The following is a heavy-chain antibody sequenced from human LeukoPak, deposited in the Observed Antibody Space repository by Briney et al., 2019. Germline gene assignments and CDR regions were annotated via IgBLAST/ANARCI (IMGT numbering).Heavy chain of an antibody. D-gene: IGHD1-7*01. J-gene: IGHJ5*02. CDR2: IYYSGIT. CDR1: GGSLNSDNYY. Sequence: SETLSLTCTVSGGSLNSDNYYWSWIRQHPGKGLEWIGYIYYSGITYYNPSLKSRVILPVDTSKNQFSLKLSSVTAADTATYYCARDRRTRGGNWFDPWGQGTLVTVSS. CDR3: ARDRRTRGGNWFDP. V-gene: IGHV4-31*03.